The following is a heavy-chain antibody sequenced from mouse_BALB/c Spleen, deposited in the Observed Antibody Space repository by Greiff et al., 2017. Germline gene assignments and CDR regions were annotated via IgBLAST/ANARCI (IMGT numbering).Heavy chain of an antibody. CDR3: ARGEDYYGSSHFDY. CDR2: ISDGGSYT. CDR1: GFTFSDYY. D-gene: IGHD1-1*01. Sequence: DVQLVESGGGLVKPGGSLKLSCAASGFTFSDYYMYWVRQTPEKRLEWVATISDGGSYTYYPDSVKGRFTISRDNAKNNLYLQMSSLKSEDTAMYYGARGEDYYGSSHFDYWGQGTTLTVSS. J-gene: IGHJ2*01. V-gene: IGHV5-4*02.